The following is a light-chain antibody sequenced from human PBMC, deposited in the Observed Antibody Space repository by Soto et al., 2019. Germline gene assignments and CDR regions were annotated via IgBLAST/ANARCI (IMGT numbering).Light chain of an antibody. J-gene: IGLJ2*01. V-gene: IGLV1-44*01. CDR1: SSNIGGNP. Sequence: QSVLTQPPSASATPGQRVTISCSGSSSNIGGNPVSWYQQLPGTAPKLLIYSNNQRPSGVPDRFSGSKSGTSASLAISGLQSEDEADYYCATWDDSLNGVVFGRGTQLTVL. CDR2: SNN. CDR3: ATWDDSLNGVV.